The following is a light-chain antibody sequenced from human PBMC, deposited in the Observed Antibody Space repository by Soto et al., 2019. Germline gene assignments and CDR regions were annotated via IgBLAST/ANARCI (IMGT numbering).Light chain of an antibody. J-gene: IGKJ4*01. CDR1: QSLLYSSKNKNY. CDR3: QQYYTTPLLT. V-gene: IGKV4-1*01. Sequence: DIVMTQSPDSLAVSLGERAVINCKTSQSLLYSSKNKNYLAWYQQKPGQPPKLLIYWASTRESGVPDRFSGIGTGSDFTLTISSLQAEDVAVYYCQQYYTTPLLTFGGGTKVEIK. CDR2: WAS.